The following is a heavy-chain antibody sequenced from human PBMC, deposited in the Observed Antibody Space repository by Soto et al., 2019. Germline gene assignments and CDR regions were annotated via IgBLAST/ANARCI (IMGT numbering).Heavy chain of an antibody. V-gene: IGHV1-18*01. D-gene: IGHD2-15*01. CDR3: ARALFDWGYCSGGSCHYSDH. Sequence: ASVKVSCKASGYTCSSHGISWVRQAPGQGLEWMGWISAYNSNTNYAQKLQGRVTMTTDTSTSTAYMELRSLRSDDTAVYYCARALFDWGYCSGGSCHYSDHWGLG. J-gene: IGHJ4*02. CDR2: ISAYNSNT. CDR1: GYTCSSHG.